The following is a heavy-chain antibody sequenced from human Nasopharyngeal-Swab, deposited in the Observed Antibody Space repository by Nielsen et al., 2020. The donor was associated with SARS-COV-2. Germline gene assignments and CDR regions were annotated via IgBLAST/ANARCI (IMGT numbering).Heavy chain of an antibody. D-gene: IGHD4-23*01. CDR2: ISAYNGNT. Sequence: ASVKVSCKASGYTFTSYGISWVRQAPGQGLEWMRWISAYNGNTNYAQKLQGRVTMTTDTSTSTAYMELRSLRSDDTAVYYCASTVVTTRGPNAFDIWGQGTMVTVSS. J-gene: IGHJ3*02. CDR3: ASTVVTTRGPNAFDI. CDR1: GYTFTSYG. V-gene: IGHV1-18*01.